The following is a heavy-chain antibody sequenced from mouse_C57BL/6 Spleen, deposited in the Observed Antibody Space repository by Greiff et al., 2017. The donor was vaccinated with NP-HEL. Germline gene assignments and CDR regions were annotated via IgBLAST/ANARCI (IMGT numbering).Heavy chain of an antibody. V-gene: IGHV5-17*01. CDR1: GFTFSDYG. J-gene: IGHJ4*01. CDR3: ARPDHYYAMDY. Sequence: EVMLVESGGGLVKPGGSLKLSCAASGFTFSDYGMHWVRQAPEKGLEWVAYISSGSSTIYYADTVKGRFTISRDNAKNTLFLQMTSLRSEDTAMYYCARPDHYYAMDYWGQGTSVTVSS. CDR2: ISSGSSTI.